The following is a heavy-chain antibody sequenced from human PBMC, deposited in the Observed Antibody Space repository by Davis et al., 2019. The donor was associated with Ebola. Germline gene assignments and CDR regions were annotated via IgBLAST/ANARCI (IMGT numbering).Heavy chain of an antibody. D-gene: IGHD6-13*01. CDR1: GYSFTSYW. V-gene: IGHV5-10-1*04. CDR3: ARQGWSSSWYTQFDY. J-gene: IGHJ4*02. CDR2: IDPSDSYT. Sequence: GESLKISCQGSGYSFTSYWISWVRQMPGKGLEWMGRIDPSDSYTNYSPSFQGQVTISADKSISTAYLQWSSLKASDTAMYYCARQGWSSSWYTQFDYWGQGTLVTVSS.